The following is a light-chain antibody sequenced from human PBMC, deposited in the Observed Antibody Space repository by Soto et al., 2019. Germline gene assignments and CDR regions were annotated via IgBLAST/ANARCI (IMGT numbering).Light chain of an antibody. V-gene: IGKV3-20*01. J-gene: IGKJ4*01. CDR2: GTS. CDR3: QQYGSSPLT. CDR1: QYVSTTF. Sequence: EIVLTQSPGTLSLSPGATATLSCRASQYVSTTFFAWYQQKPGQAPRLLIYGTSNRATGIPDRFSGSGSGTDFTLTICRLEPEDFAVYYCQQYGSSPLTFGGGTRMEIK.